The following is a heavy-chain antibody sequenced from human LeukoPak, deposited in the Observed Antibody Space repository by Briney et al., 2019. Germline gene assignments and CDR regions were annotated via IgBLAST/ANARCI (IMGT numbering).Heavy chain of an antibody. D-gene: IGHD7-27*01. Sequence: GGSLRLSCAASGFTFSSYAMSWVRQAAGKGLQWVSAISGSGGSTYYADSVKGRFTISRDNSKNTLYLQMNSLRAEDTAVYYCARSDWGLDYWGQGTLVTVSS. CDR3: ARSDWGLDY. CDR2: ISGSGGST. CDR1: GFTFSSYA. V-gene: IGHV3-23*01. J-gene: IGHJ4*02.